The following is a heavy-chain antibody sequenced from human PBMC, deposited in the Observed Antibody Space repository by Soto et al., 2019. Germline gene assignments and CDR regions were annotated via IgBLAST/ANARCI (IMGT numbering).Heavy chain of an antibody. D-gene: IGHD5-12*01. J-gene: IGHJ4*02. CDR3: ARGGFSGDLGDYFDY. CDR2: INPNSGGT. CDR1: GYTFTGYY. V-gene: IGHV1-2*04. Sequence: ASVKVSCKASGYTFTGYYMHWVRQAPGQGLEWMGWINPNSGGTNYAQKFQGWVTMTRDTSISTAYMELSRLRSDDTAVDYCARGGFSGDLGDYFDYWGQGTLVTVSS.